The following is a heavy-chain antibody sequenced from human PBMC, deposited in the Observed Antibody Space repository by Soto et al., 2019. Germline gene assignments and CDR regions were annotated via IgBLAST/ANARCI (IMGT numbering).Heavy chain of an antibody. Sequence: QVQLVQSGAEVKKPGASVKVSCKASGYTFTSYGISWVRQAPGQGLEWMGWISAYNGNTNYAQKLQGRVTMTTDTATSTAYMELRSLRSDDTAVYYCARGERMITFGGVIVWGYDYWGQGTLVTVSS. D-gene: IGHD3-16*02. V-gene: IGHV1-18*01. CDR2: ISAYNGNT. J-gene: IGHJ4*02. CDR3: ARGERMITFGGVIVWGYDY. CDR1: GYTFTSYG.